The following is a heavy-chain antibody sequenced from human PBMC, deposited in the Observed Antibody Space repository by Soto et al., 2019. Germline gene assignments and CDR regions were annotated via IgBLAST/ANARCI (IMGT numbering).Heavy chain of an antibody. D-gene: IGHD3-22*01. Sequence: GGSLRLSCAASGFTFSSYDMHWVRQATGKGLEWVSAIGTAGDPYHPGSVKGRFTISRENAKNSLYLQMNSLRAGDTAVYYCARSPAYYYDSSGYYLFSYGMDVWGQGTTVTVSS. CDR3: ARSPAYYYDSSGYYLFSYGMDV. J-gene: IGHJ6*02. CDR1: GFTFSSYD. V-gene: IGHV3-13*05. CDR2: IGTAGDP.